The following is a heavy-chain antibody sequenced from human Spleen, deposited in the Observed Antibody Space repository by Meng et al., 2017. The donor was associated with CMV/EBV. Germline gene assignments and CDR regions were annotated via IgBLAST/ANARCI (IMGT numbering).Heavy chain of an antibody. Sequence: SGFSLSTSGVGVGWIRQPPGKALEWLALIYWNNDKRYSPSLKSRFTITKDTSKNQVVLTMTNMDPVDTATYYCAAQESYYDFWSGYKNWGQGTLVTVSS. CDR2: IYWNNDK. D-gene: IGHD3-3*01. CDR1: GFSLSTSGVG. V-gene: IGHV2-5*01. CDR3: AAQESYYDFWSGYKN. J-gene: IGHJ4*02.